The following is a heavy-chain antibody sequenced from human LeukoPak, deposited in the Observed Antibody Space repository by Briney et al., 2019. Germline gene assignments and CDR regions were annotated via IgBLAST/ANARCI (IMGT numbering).Heavy chain of an antibody. J-gene: IGHJ4*02. Sequence: PGGSLRLSCAASGFTFSSYAMSWVRQAPGKGLEWVSAISGSGGSTYYADSVKGRFTISRDNSKNTLYLQMNSLRAEDTAVYYCAKGAAGSGYSFLDYWAREPWSPSPQ. CDR1: GFTFSSYA. D-gene: IGHD3-22*01. V-gene: IGHV3-23*01. CDR2: ISGSGGST. CDR3: AKGAAGSGYSFLDY.